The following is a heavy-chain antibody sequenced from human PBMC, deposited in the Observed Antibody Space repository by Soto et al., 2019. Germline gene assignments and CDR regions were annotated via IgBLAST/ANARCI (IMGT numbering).Heavy chain of an antibody. CDR3: ARDPLAGPTLGTGIDS. Sequence: QVHLVQSGAEVKRPGASVRLSCRTSGYTFTNYALHWVRRAPGQGLEWMGGINPDSGNTKYSQKFQGRVTFTRDTSASAGYMDMSSLTSEDTALYYCARDPLAGPTLGTGIDSWGQGTLLTVSS. J-gene: IGHJ5*01. CDR1: GYTFTNYA. V-gene: IGHV1-3*01. D-gene: IGHD6-13*01. CDR2: INPDSGNT.